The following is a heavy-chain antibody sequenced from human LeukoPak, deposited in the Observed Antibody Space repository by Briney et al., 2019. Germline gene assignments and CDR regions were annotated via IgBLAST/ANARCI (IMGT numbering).Heavy chain of an antibody. Sequence: GASVKVSCKTSGYPFTTYEINWVRRAAGQGLEWMGWVHPDTGYADYAQKFQGRVTMTSDTSISTAYMELSSLRSDDTAVYYCAKDLPSVPGDSSGYYYDAFDIWGQGTMVTVSS. CDR1: GYPFTTYE. J-gene: IGHJ3*02. CDR3: AKDLPSVPGDSSGYYYDAFDI. D-gene: IGHD3-22*01. CDR2: VHPDTGYA. V-gene: IGHV1-8*01.